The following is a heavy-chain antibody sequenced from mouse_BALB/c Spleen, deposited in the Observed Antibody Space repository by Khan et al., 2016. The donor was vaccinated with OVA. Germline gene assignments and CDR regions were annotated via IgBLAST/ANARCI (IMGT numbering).Heavy chain of an antibody. CDR3: AKQIWSPSDAMDY. Sequence: QVQLKQSGPGLVAPSQSLSITCTVSGFSLTDHGVSWIRQPPGKGLEWLGVIWGGGYTYYNSVLKSTLSISKDNSKSQVFLKMNSLQTDDTAMYYGAKQIWSPSDAMDYWGQGTSVTVSS. CDR1: GFSLTDHG. D-gene: IGHD1-1*02. CDR2: IWGGGYT. V-gene: IGHV2-6-5*01. J-gene: IGHJ4*01.